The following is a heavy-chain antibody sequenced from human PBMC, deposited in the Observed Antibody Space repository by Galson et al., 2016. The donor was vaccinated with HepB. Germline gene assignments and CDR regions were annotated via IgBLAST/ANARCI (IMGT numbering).Heavy chain of an antibody. CDR3: ARHGPMVAGLVTRSHWFDT. CDR2: VYYSGTT. D-gene: IGHD3/OR15-3a*01. CDR1: GGSVRSSIYY. V-gene: IGHV4-39*01. Sequence: SETLSLTCSVSGGSVRSSIYYWAWIRQPPGKGLEWIGGVYYSGTTYYNPSLRSCLTMSVDTSKNQFSLILGSVTAADTAVYYCARHGPMVAGLVTRSHWFDTWGQGTPVTVSS. J-gene: IGHJ5*02.